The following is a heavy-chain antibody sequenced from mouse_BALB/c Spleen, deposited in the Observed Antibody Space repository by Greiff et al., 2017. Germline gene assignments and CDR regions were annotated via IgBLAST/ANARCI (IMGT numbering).Heavy chain of an antibody. D-gene: IGHD1-1*01. Sequence: QVQLQQSGAELVRPGTSVKVSCKASGYAFTNYLIEWVKQRPGQGLEWIGVINPGSGGTKYNEKFKGKATLTSDKSSSTAYMELSSLTSEDSAVYYCARGENYYGSSYDFDYWGQGTTLTVSS. CDR2: INPGSGGT. V-gene: IGHV1-54*01. CDR3: ARGENYYGSSYDFDY. CDR1: GYAFTNYL. J-gene: IGHJ2*01.